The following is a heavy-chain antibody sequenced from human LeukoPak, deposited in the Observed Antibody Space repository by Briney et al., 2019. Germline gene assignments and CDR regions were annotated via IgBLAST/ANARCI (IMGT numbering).Heavy chain of an antibody. CDR3: ARDRSSSDY. D-gene: IGHD6-13*01. Sequence: ASVKVSCKASGYTFINYGISWVRQAPGQGLEWMGWISAYNGNTDYAQNFQGRVTMTTDTSTGTVYMELTSLRFDDTAVYYCARDRSSSDYWGQGTLITVSS. CDR1: GYTFINYG. V-gene: IGHV1-18*01. J-gene: IGHJ4*02. CDR2: ISAYNGNT.